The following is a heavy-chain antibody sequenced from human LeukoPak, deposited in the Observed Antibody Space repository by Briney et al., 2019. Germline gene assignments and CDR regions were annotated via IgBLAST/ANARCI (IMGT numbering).Heavy chain of an antibody. CDR1: GFTFSSYS. J-gene: IGHJ4*02. Sequence: PGGSLRLSCAASGFTFSSYSMNWVRQAPGKGLEWVSSISSSSSYIYYADSVKGRFTISRDNAKNSLYLQMNSLRAEDTAVYYCARGSPNPYSSSSWAFGEFDYWGQGTLVTVSS. CDR3: ARGSPNPYSSSSWAFGEFDY. CDR2: ISSSSSYI. D-gene: IGHD6-6*01. V-gene: IGHV3-21*01.